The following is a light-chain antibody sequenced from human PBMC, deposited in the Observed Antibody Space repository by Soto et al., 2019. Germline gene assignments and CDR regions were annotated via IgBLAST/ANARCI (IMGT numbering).Light chain of an antibody. V-gene: IGKV3-20*01. CDR1: QTVRGNY. Sequence: IVLTQSPGTLSLFPGERATLSCRASQTVRGNYIVWLQQKPGQAPRLLIYAASIRAAGVPDRFSGSGSGTDFSLTINRLEPEDYALYYCHHYGPALWTVGQGTKVEIK. CDR3: HHYGPALWT. CDR2: AAS. J-gene: IGKJ1*01.